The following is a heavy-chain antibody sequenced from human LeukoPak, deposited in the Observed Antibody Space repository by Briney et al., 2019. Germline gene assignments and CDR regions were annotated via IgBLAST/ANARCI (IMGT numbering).Heavy chain of an antibody. D-gene: IGHD3-10*01. CDR3: LAVHVLLWFGESSYYFDY. CDR2: IRYDGSNK. V-gene: IGHV3-30*02. J-gene: IGHJ4*02. CDR1: GFTFSSYG. Sequence: GGSLRLSCAASGFTFSSYGMHWVRQAPGKGLEWVAFIRYDGSNKYYADSVKGRFTISRDNSKNTLYLQMNSLRAEDTAVYYCLAVHVLLWFGESSYYFDYWGQGTLVTVSS.